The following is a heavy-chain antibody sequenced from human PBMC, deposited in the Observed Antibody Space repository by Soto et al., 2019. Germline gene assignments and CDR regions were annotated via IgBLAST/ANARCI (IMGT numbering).Heavy chain of an antibody. J-gene: IGHJ6*02. CDR3: AKDQYCSSTSCYYYYYGMDV. D-gene: IGHD2-2*01. Sequence: GSLRLSCAASGFTFSSYGMHWVRQAPGKGLEWVAVISYDGSNKYYADSVKGRFTISRDNSKNTLYLQMNSLRAEDTAVYYCAKDQYCSSTSCYYYYYGMDVWGQGXTVTVYS. V-gene: IGHV3-30*18. CDR2: ISYDGSNK. CDR1: GFTFSSYG.